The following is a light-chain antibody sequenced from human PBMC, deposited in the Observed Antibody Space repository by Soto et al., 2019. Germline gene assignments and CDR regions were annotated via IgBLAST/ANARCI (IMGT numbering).Light chain of an antibody. CDR2: DAS. V-gene: IGKV3-15*01. J-gene: IGKJ5*01. CDR3: QQCDNWPTIT. CDR1: QSISTN. Sequence: EIVLTQSPAALSVSPGQGATLSCRASQSISTNLAWYQQKPGQAPRLLIYDASARATGVPARFSGSGSGTEFTPTISSVQSEDLTVYYCQQCDNWPTITFGQGTRLEIK.